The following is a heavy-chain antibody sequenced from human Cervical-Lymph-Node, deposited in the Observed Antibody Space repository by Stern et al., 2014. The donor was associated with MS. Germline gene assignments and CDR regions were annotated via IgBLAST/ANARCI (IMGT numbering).Heavy chain of an antibody. CDR3: ARSEVQGFNGMDV. V-gene: IGHV1-69*18. Sequence: VQLVESGDEMKKPGSSVTLSCEATRDTYSRYAFSWVRQAPGHALEWMGSIIPIFGRVEYAQSCQGRVTITADDSTSTAYMELRNLRSADTAIYFCARSEVQGFNGMDVWGQGTTVTVSS. J-gene: IGHJ6*02. CDR2: IIPIFGRV. CDR1: RDTYSRYA.